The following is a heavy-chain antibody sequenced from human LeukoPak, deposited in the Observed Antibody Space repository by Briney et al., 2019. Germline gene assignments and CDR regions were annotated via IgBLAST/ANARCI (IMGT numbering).Heavy chain of an antibody. J-gene: IGHJ4*02. CDR3: AGYSASWYY. V-gene: IGHV4-59*01. Sequence: SSQTLSLTRTVSGVSISSYYWNWIRQSPGKGLEWIGYIYYSGSTNYSPSLKSRVTMSLDTSKNQFSLKLTSVTAADTAVYYCAGYSASWYYWGQGTLVTVSS. CDR1: GVSISSYY. D-gene: IGHD6-13*01. CDR2: IYYSGST.